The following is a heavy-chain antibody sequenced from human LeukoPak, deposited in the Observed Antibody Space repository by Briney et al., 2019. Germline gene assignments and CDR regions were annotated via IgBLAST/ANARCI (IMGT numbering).Heavy chain of an antibody. V-gene: IGHV1-18*01. CDR1: GYTFTTYG. J-gene: IGHJ4*02. CDR3: ASSRITMVRGAIYFDY. CDR2: ISVYNGNT. D-gene: IGHD3-10*01. Sequence: GSVKVSCKASGYTFTTYGITWVRQAPGQGLEWMGWISVYNGNTNYAQNLQGRVTMTTDTSTSTAYMELRSLRSDDTAVYYCASSRITMVRGAIYFDYWGQGTLVTVSS.